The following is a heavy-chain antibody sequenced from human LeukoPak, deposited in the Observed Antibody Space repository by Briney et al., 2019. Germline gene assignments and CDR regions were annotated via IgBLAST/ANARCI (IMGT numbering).Heavy chain of an antibody. CDR3: ARGGEEYCSSTSCYRYNYYHGMDV. V-gene: IGHV3-30-3*01. CDR2: ISYDGSNK. D-gene: IGHD2-2*02. J-gene: IGHJ6*02. CDR1: GFTFSSYA. Sequence: GGSLRLSCAASGFTFSSYAMHWVRQAPGKGLEWVAVISYDGSNKYYADSVKGRFTISRDNSKNTLYLQMNSLRAEDTAVYYCARGGEEYCSSTSCYRYNYYHGMDVWGQGTTVTVSS.